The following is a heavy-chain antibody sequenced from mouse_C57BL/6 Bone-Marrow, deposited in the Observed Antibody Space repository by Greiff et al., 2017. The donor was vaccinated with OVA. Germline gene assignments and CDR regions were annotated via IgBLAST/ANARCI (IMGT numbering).Heavy chain of an antibody. CDR3: ARWVRITTVEAYAMDY. CDR1: GYTFTSYW. Sequence: QVQLQQPGAELVKPGASVTMSCKASGYTFTSYWITWVKQRPGQGLEWIGDIYPGSGSTNYNEKFNSKATLTVDTSSSTAYMQLSSLTSEDSAVYYCARWVRITTVEAYAMDYWGQGTSVTVSS. D-gene: IGHD1-1*01. CDR2: IYPGSGST. V-gene: IGHV1-55*01. J-gene: IGHJ4*01.